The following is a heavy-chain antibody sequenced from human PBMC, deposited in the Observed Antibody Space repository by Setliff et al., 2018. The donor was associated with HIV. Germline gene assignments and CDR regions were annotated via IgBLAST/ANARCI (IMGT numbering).Heavy chain of an antibody. CDR3: AREGDGIDY. D-gene: IGHD2-21*02. CDR1: GGSFSGYY. Sequence: SETLSLTCAVYGGSFSGYYWSWIRQPPGKGLEWMGNIYHSGNTYYNPSLKSRLTISVDASKNQISLKLTSVTAADTAIYFCAREGDGIDYWGQGILVTVS. V-gene: IGHV4-34*01. CDR2: IYHSGNT. J-gene: IGHJ4*02.